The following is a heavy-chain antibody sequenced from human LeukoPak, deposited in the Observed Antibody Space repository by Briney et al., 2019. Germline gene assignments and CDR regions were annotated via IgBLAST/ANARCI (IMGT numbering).Heavy chain of an antibody. CDR1: GFTFSSYE. CDR2: ISSSGSTI. CDR3: ASNIVVVPAAPMAGFDP. J-gene: IGHJ5*02. V-gene: IGHV3-48*03. D-gene: IGHD2-2*01. Sequence: GGSLGLSCAASGFTFSSYEMNWVRQAPGKGLEWVSYISSSGSTIYYADSVKGRFTISRDNAKNSLYLQMNSLRAEDTAVYYCASNIVVVPAAPMAGFDPWGQGTLVTVSS.